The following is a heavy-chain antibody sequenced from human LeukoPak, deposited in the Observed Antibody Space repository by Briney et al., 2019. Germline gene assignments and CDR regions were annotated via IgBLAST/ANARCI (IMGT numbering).Heavy chain of an antibody. CDR1: GGSISSGGYY. V-gene: IGHV4-31*03. J-gene: IGHJ2*01. CDR3: ARDGPPYGDLGWYFDL. Sequence: PSQTLSLTCTVSGGSISSGGYYWSWIRQHPGKGLEWIGYIYYSGSTYYNPSPKSRVTISVDTSKNQFSLKLTSVTAADTAVYYCARDGPPYGDLGWYFDLWGRGTLVTVSS. D-gene: IGHD4-17*01. CDR2: IYYSGST.